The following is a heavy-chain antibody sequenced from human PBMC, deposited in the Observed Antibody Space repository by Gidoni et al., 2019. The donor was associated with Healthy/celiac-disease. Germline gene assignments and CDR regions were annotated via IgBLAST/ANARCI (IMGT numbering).Heavy chain of an antibody. CDR2: INSDGSST. CDR3: ARRQQLDNYYYYGMDV. J-gene: IGHJ6*02. D-gene: IGHD6-13*01. CDR1: GFTFSRHW. V-gene: IGHV3-74*01. Sequence: EVQLVESGGGLVQPGGSLSLSCAASGFTFSRHWMHWVRQAPGEGLVWVSRINSDGSSTSYADSVKGRFTISRDNAKNTLYLQMNSLRAEDTAVYYCARRQQLDNYYYYGMDVWGQGTTVTVSS.